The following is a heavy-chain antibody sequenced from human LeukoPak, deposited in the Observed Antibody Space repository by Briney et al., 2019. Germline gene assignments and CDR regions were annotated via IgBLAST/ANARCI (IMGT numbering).Heavy chain of an antibody. CDR1: GGSISSYY. CDR3: ARVPYGDYEDAFGI. CDR2: IYHSGST. J-gene: IGHJ3*02. V-gene: IGHV4-59*01. Sequence: SETLSLTCTVSGGSISSYYWSWIRQPPGKGLEWIGYIYHSGSTNYNPSLKSRVTISVDTSKNQFSLKLSSVTAADTAVYYCARVPYGDYEDAFGIWGQGTMVTVSS. D-gene: IGHD4-17*01.